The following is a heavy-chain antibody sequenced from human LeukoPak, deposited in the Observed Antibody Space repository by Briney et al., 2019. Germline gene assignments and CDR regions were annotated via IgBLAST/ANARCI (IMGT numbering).Heavy chain of an antibody. CDR2: ISSSSSYI. V-gene: IGHV3-21*01. CDR3: ARAADNWIDSSGYYYAYYYHYMDV. J-gene: IGHJ6*03. CDR1: GFTFSTYS. Sequence: GGSLRLSCAASGFTFSTYSMNWVRQAPGKGLEWVSSISSSSSYIYYADSVKGRFTISRDNAKNSLYLQMNSLRAEDTAVYYCARAADNWIDSSGYYYAYYYHYMDVWGKGTTVTISS. D-gene: IGHD3-22*01.